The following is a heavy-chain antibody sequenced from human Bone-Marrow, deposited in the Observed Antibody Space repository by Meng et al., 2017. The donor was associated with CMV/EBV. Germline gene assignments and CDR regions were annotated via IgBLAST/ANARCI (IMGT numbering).Heavy chain of an antibody. CDR2: IKQDGSEK. V-gene: IGHV3-7*01. D-gene: IGHD4-17*01. Sequence: GESLKISCAASGFTFSNAWMSWVRQAPGKGLEWVANIKQDGSEKFYVDSVKGRFTISRDNAKNLLSLQMNSLRAEDTAVYYCANIPVTTNYNGLDVWGQGTTVTVSS. J-gene: IGHJ6*02. CDR3: ANIPVTTNYNGLDV. CDR1: GFTFSNAW.